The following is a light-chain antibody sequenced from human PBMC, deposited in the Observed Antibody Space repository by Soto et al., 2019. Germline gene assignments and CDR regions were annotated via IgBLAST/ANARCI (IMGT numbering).Light chain of an antibody. CDR3: QQYGSSPWT. V-gene: IGKV3-20*01. Sequence: TQSPSSMSASVGDRVTSSCRASQSISTFLNWYQQKPGQAPRLLIYGASSRATGIPDRFSGSGSRTDFTLTISSRETEDVAVYYCQQYGSSPWTFGQGNKVEIK. J-gene: IGKJ1*01. CDR1: QSISTF. CDR2: GAS.